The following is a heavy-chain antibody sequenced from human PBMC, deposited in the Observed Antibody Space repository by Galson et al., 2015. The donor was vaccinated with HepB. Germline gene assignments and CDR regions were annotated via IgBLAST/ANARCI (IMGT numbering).Heavy chain of an antibody. J-gene: IGHJ4*02. CDR1: GGTFSRYT. CDR2: ITPMFGTA. D-gene: IGHD6-13*01. CDR3: AREGIATVTNPMDY. Sequence: SVKVSCKASGGTFSRYTMNWVRQAPGQGLEWMGGITPMFGTAKYAQKFQGRVTITADESASTAYMVLSSLRSEDTAIYYCAREGIATVTNPMDYWGQGTLVTVSS. V-gene: IGHV1-69*13.